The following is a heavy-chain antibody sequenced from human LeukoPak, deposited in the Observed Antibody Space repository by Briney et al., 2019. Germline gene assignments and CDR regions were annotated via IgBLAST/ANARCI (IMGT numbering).Heavy chain of an antibody. CDR2: LYSGGST. CDR3: AKASNWGSSWYFDL. J-gene: IGHJ2*01. CDR1: GFTVSSNY. Sequence: GGSLRLSCAASGFTVSSNYMSWVRQAPGKGLEWVSILYSGGSTYYADSVKDRFTISRDNSKNTLYLQMNSLRAEDTAVYYCAKASNWGSSWYFDLWGRGTLVTVSS. D-gene: IGHD7-27*01. V-gene: IGHV3-53*01.